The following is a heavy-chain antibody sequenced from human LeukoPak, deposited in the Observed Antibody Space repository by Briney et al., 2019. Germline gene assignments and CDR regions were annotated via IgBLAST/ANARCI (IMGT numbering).Heavy chain of an antibody. J-gene: IGHJ6*03. CDR3: AKDRRLIAAAGDYYMDV. CDR2: ISGSGVSGGNT. Sequence: GGSLRLSCAASGFTFSSYAMSWVRQAPGKGLEWVSNISGSGVSGGNTYYADSVKGRFTISRDNSKNTLYLQMNSLRAEDTAVYYCAKDRRLIAAAGDYYMDVWGKGTTVTISS. V-gene: IGHV3-23*01. CDR1: GFTFSSYA. D-gene: IGHD6-13*01.